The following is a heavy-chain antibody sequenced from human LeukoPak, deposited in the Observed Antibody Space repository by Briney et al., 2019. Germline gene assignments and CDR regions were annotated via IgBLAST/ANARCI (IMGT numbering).Heavy chain of an antibody. D-gene: IGHD6-13*01. CDR3: ARGVRYSSSWYDY. V-gene: IGHV4-34*01. CDR1: GGSFSGYY. J-gene: IGHJ4*02. Sequence: SETLSLTCAVYGGSFSGYYWSWIRQPPGKGLEWIGEINHSGSTNYNPSLKSRVTISVDTSKNQFSLKLSSVTAADTAVYYCARGVRYSSSWYDYWGQGTLVTVSS. CDR2: INHSGST.